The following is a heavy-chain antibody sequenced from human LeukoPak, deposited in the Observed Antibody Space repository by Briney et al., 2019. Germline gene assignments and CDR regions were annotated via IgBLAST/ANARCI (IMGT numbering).Heavy chain of an antibody. Sequence: GGSLRLSCAASGFRFNTYWMSWVRQAPGKGLEWVANIKQDGNEKYNADSVKGRFTISRDNGKNSLDLQMNSLRAEDTAVYYCARALWFGETFPAYWGQGTLVTVSS. CDR1: GFRFNTYW. J-gene: IGHJ4*02. V-gene: IGHV3-7*01. CDR3: ARALWFGETFPAY. D-gene: IGHD3-10*01. CDR2: IKQDGNEK.